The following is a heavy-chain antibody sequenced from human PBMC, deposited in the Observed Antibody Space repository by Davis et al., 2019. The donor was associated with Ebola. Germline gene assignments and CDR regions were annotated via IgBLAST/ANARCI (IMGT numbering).Heavy chain of an antibody. J-gene: IGHJ3*02. Sequence: ASVKVSCKASGYTFTSYYMHWVRQAPGQGLEWMGIINPSGGSTSYAQKFQGRVTMTRDTSTSTVYMELSSLRSEDTAVYYCARDIVVVTAILLDVFDIWGQGTMVTVSS. CDR3: ARDIVVVTAILLDVFDI. V-gene: IGHV1-46*01. D-gene: IGHD2-21*02. CDR1: GYTFTSYY. CDR2: INPSGGST.